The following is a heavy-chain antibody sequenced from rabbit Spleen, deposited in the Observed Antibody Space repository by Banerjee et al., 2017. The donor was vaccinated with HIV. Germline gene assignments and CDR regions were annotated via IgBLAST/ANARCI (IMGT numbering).Heavy chain of an antibody. D-gene: IGHD3-3*01. CDR1: GFSFSSSYY. V-gene: IGHV1S45*01. CDR3: ARDLVVAIGWNFNL. J-gene: IGHJ4*01. Sequence: QEQLVESGGDLVKPGASLTLTCTASGFSFSSSYYMCWVRQTPGKGLEWIACIYAGVSDSTYYASWAKGRFTISKTSSTTATLQMTSLTAADTATYFCARDLVVAIGWNFNLWGQGTLVTVS. CDR2: IYAGVSDST.